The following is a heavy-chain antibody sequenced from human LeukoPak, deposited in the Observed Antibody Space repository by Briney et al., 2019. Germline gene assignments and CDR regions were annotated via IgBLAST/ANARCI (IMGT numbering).Heavy chain of an antibody. D-gene: IGHD2-2*02. Sequence: SETLSLTCAVYGGSFSGYYWSWIRQPPGKGLEWIGEINHSGSTNYNPSLKSRVTISVDTSKNQFSLKLSSVTAADTAVYYCARGTCSSTSCYTRVRWFDPWGQGTLVTVSS. CDR3: ARGTCSSTSCYTRVRWFDP. CDR1: GGSFSGYY. V-gene: IGHV4-34*01. J-gene: IGHJ5*02. CDR2: INHSGST.